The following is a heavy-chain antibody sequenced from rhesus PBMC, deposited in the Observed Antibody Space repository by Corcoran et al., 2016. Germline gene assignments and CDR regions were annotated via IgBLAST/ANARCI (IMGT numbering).Heavy chain of an antibody. CDR3: AKYRFDY. V-gene: IGHV3S5*01. J-gene: IGHJ4*01. CDR1: GFTFSSYG. D-gene: IGHD1-1*01. Sequence: EVQLVETGGGLVQPGGSLKLSCAASGFTFSSYGMSWVRQAPVKGLEWVSAINSGGASTYYADSVKDRFTISRDNAKNTLSLQMNSLRAEDTAVYYCAKYRFDYWGQGVLVTVSS. CDR2: INSGGAST.